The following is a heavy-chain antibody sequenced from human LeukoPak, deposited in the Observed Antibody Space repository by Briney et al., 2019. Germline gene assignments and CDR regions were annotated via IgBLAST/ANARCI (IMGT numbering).Heavy chain of an antibody. Sequence: ASVKVSCKASGGTFSSYAISWVRQAPGQGLEWMGGIIPIFGTANYAQKFQDRVTISADESTRTAYMELSSLKSEDTAVYFCARVAYGGSIWGQGTMVIVSS. CDR3: ARVAYGGSI. D-gene: IGHD4-23*01. V-gene: IGHV1-69*13. J-gene: IGHJ3*02. CDR1: GGTFSSYA. CDR2: IIPIFGTA.